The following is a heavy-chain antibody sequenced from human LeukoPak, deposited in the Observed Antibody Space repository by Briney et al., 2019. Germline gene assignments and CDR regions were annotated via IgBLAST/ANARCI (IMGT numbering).Heavy chain of an antibody. Sequence: PSETLSLTCTVSGSSISSYYWSLIRQPPGKGLEWIGYIYYSGSTNYNPSLKSRVTISVDTSKNQFSLKLSSVTAADTAVYYCARHNYDYVWGSYRHTYYFDYWGQGTLVTVSS. V-gene: IGHV4-59*08. CDR3: ARHNYDYVWGSYRHTYYFDY. J-gene: IGHJ4*02. D-gene: IGHD3-16*02. CDR2: IYYSGST. CDR1: GSSISSYY.